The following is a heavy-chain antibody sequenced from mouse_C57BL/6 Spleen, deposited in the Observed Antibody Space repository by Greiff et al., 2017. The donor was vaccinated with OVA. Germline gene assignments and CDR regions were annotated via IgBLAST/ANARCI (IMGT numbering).Heavy chain of an antibody. CDR3: ARRGYGGYFDY. D-gene: IGHD1-1*01. Sequence: VQLQQPGAELVKPGASVKLSCKASGYTFTSYWMQWVNQRPGQGLEWIGEIDPSDSYTKYNQTFKGQAKLTVDTSSITAYMQLSSLTSEDSAVYYCARRGYGGYFDYWGQGTTLTVSS. J-gene: IGHJ2*01. V-gene: IGHV1-50*01. CDR1: GYTFTSYW. CDR2: IDPSDSYT.